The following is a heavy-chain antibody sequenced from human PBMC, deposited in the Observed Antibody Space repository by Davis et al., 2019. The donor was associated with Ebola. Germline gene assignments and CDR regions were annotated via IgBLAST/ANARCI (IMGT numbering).Heavy chain of an antibody. CDR2: IYHGGST. Sequence: MPSETLSLTCAVSGGSISSGGYSWSWIRQSPGKGLEWIGYIYHGGSTYYSPSLKSRVTISVDKSKNQFSLKLSSVTAADTAVYYCARRTRSAMSTIFHDAFDIWGQGTMVTVSS. CDR3: ARRTRSAMSTIFHDAFDI. D-gene: IGHD5-24*01. CDR1: GGSISSGGYS. V-gene: IGHV4-30-2*06. J-gene: IGHJ3*02.